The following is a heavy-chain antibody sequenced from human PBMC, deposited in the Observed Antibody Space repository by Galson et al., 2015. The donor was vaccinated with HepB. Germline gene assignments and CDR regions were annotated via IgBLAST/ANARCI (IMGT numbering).Heavy chain of an antibody. J-gene: IGHJ6*03. Sequence: SLRLSCADSGFPFNNYAIYWVRQAPGKGLEWVALISYDGNNNYYPDSVKSRYTISGDNSKNTLYLPMNRLRTEDTAVYYCARDGAPYGDLHAYYLYMDVWGKGTTVTDSS. CDR2: ISYDGNNN. V-gene: IGHV3-30-3*01. D-gene: IGHD4-17*01. CDR1: GFPFNNYA. CDR3: ARDGAPYGDLHAYYLYMDV.